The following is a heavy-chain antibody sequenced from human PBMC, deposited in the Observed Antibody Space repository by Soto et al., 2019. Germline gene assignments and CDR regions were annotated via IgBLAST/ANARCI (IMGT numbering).Heavy chain of an antibody. CDR1: GGSFSGYD. Sequence: AGTLCLTCAVFGGSFSGYDWSWIRQSPGKGLEWIGESKHSGSTHYNPSLKCPVTISADSSKNQFSLKLSSVTAADTAVYYCARAGKLRFLEWLPYSYCYGMDVWGQGTTVTVSS. V-gene: IGHV4-34*01. CDR3: ARAGKLRFLEWLPYSYCYGMDV. CDR2: SKHSGST. D-gene: IGHD3-3*01. J-gene: IGHJ6*02.